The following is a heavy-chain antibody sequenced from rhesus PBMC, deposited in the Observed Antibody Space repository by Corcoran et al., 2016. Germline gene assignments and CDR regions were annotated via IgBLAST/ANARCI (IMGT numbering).Heavy chain of an antibody. CDR2: IIPLVGIT. D-gene: IGHD3-28*01. J-gene: IGHJ4*01. CDR3: ARGRHYYGSGSLGLFDY. Sequence: QVQLVQSGAEVKKPGASGKVSCKAPGFTFGSYAISGVRQAPGQGLEWMGVIIPLVGITNYAEKFQGRVTITADTSTSTAYMELSSLRSEDTAVYYCARGRHYYGSGSLGLFDYWGQGVLVTVSS. V-gene: IGHV1-198*02. CDR1: GFTFGSYA.